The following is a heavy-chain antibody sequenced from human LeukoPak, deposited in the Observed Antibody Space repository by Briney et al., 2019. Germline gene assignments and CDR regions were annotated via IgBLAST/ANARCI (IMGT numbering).Heavy chain of an antibody. CDR3: VREFADDAFDI. V-gene: IGHV4-31*09. J-gene: IGHJ3*02. Sequence: PSETLSLTCTVSGGSISSGGYYWSWIRQHPGKGLEWIGYIYYSGSTYYNPSLKSRVTISVDKSKNQLSLKLDSVTAADTAVYYCVREFADDAFDIWGQGTMVTVSS. D-gene: IGHD2-21*01. CDR1: GGSISSGGYY. CDR2: IYYSGST.